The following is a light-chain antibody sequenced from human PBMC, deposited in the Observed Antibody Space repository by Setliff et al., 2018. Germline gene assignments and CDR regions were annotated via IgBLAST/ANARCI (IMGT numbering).Light chain of an antibody. CDR3: SSYTSTRTVI. Sequence: QSALTQPASVSGSPGQSITIPCTGTSSDVGAYNYVSWYQRHPGEAPKLLLYDVSNRPSGISNRFSGSKSGSTASLTITGLQAEDEADYFCSSYTSTRTVIFGGGTRSPS. CDR1: SSDVGAYNY. CDR2: DVS. V-gene: IGLV2-14*03. J-gene: IGLJ2*01.